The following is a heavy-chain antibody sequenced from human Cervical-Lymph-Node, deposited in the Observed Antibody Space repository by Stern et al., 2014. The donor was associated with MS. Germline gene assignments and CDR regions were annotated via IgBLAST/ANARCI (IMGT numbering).Heavy chain of an antibody. CDR1: GFTFRNAW. Sequence: EVQLVESGGGLVKPGGSLRLSCAASGFTFRNAWLTWIRQAPGKGLEWVGRIKSKTDGGYTDYAAPVKGRFTISRDDSKNTLYLQMNSLKTEDTAVYYCTTLDRSYPYYYYGMDVWGQGTTVTVSS. V-gene: IGHV3-15*01. CDR2: IKSKTDGGYT. CDR3: TTLDRSYPYYYYGMDV. J-gene: IGHJ6*02. D-gene: IGHD1-26*01.